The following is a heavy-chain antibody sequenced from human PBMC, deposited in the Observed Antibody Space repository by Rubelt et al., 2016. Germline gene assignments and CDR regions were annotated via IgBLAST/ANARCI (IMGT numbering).Heavy chain of an antibody. CDR3: ARHYGAAAGFWFDP. V-gene: IGHV4-59*08. Sequence: QVQLQESGPGLVKPSETLSLTCTVSGGSLSSYYWSWIRQPPGKGLEWIGYIYYSGSTYYNPSLKSRVTISVDTSKNQFSLKLSPVTAADTAVYYCARHYGAAAGFWFDPWGQGTLVTVSS. CDR1: GGSLSSYY. D-gene: IGHD6-13*01. CDR2: IYYSGST. J-gene: IGHJ5*02.